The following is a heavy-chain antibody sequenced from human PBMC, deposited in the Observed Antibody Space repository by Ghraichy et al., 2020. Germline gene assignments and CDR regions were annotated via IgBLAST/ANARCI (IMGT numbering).Heavy chain of an antibody. D-gene: IGHD6-19*01. Sequence: GGSLRLSCAASGFSVSSNYMSWVRQAPGKGLEWVSVIYSGGSTHYADSVKGRFTISRDNSENTVYLQMNSLRAEDTAVYYCARGFQHSGRWSYFDHWGQGTLVTVSS. CDR1: GFSVSSNY. CDR2: IYSGGST. V-gene: IGHV3-53*01. J-gene: IGHJ4*02. CDR3: ARGFQHSGRWSYFDH.